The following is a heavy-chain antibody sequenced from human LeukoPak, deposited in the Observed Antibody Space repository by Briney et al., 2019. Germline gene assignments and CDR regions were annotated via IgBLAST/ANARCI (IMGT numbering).Heavy chain of an antibody. CDR1: GFTFSSYA. D-gene: IGHD5-24*01. CDR2: ISGSGGST. J-gene: IGHJ4*02. Sequence: PGGSLRRSCAASGFTFSSYAMSWVRQAPGKGLEWVSAISGSGGSTYYADSVKGRFTISRDNSENTLYLQMNSLRAEDTAVYYCAKDRDGYHDYWGQGTLATVSS. V-gene: IGHV3-23*01. CDR3: AKDRDGYHDY.